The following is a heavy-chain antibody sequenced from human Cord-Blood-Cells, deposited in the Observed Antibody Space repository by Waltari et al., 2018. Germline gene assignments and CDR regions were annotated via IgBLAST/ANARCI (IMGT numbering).Heavy chain of an antibody. CDR1: GYSISSGYY. V-gene: IGHV4-38-2*02. Sequence: QVQLQESGPGLVKPSETLSLTCAVSGYSISSGYYWGWIRQPPGKGLEWTGSIYHSGSTYYDPSLKSRVTISVDTSKNQFSLKLSSVTAADTAVYYCARDGSSSGNYGMDVWGQGTTVTVSS. J-gene: IGHJ6*02. D-gene: IGHD6-6*01. CDR3: ARDGSSSGNYGMDV. CDR2: IYHSGST.